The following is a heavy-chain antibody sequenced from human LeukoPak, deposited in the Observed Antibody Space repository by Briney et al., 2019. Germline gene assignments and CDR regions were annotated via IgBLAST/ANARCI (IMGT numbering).Heavy chain of an antibody. CDR2: INHSGGT. J-gene: IGHJ4*02. CDR3: ATVVPADY. CDR1: GGSFSGYY. V-gene: IGHV4-34*01. Sequence: SETLSLTCAVYGGSFSGYYWSWIRQPPGKGLEWIGEINHSGGTNYNPSLKSRVTISVDTSKNQFSLKLSSVTAADTAVYYCATVVPADYWGQGTLVTVSS. D-gene: IGHD2-2*01.